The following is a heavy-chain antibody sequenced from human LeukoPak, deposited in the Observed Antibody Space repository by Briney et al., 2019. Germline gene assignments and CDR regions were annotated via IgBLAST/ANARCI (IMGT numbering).Heavy chain of an antibody. CDR2: IYSGGST. Sequence: GGSLRLSCAASGFTFSSYAMSWVRQAPGKGLEWVSVIYSGGSTYYADSVKGRFTISRDNSKNTLYLQMNSLRAEDTAVYYCASVGASYDFWSGYYGDYYGMDVWGQGTTVTVSS. CDR1: GFTFSSYA. D-gene: IGHD3-3*01. J-gene: IGHJ6*02. CDR3: ASVGASYDFWSGYYGDYYGMDV. V-gene: IGHV3-66*01.